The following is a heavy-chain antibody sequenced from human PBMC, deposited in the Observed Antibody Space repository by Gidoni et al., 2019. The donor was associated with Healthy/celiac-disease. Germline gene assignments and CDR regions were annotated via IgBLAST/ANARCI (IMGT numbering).Heavy chain of an antibody. Sequence: QVQLVQSGAEVKKPGSSVKVSCKASGGTFSSYTISWVRQAPGQGLEWMGRIIPILGIANYAQKFQGRVTITADKSTSTAYMELSSLRSEDTAVYYCASGPKRITIFGVVIDAFDIWGQGTMVTVSS. V-gene: IGHV1-69*02. CDR1: GGTFSSYT. CDR3: ASGPKRITIFGVVIDAFDI. J-gene: IGHJ3*02. D-gene: IGHD3-3*01. CDR2: IIPILGIA.